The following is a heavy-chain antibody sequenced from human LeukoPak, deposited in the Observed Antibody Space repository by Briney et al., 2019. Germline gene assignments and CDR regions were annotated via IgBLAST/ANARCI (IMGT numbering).Heavy chain of an antibody. CDR1: GGSISSYY. J-gene: IGHJ4*02. CDR2: IYYSGST. D-gene: IGHD6-19*01. V-gene: IGHV4-59*08. Sequence: EASETLSLTCTVSGGSISSYYWSWIRQPPGKGLEWIGYIYYSGSTNYNPSLKSRVTISVDTSKNQFSLKLSSVTAADTAVYYCARGIAVAGIPSDYWGQGTLVTVSS. CDR3: ARGIAVAGIPSDY.